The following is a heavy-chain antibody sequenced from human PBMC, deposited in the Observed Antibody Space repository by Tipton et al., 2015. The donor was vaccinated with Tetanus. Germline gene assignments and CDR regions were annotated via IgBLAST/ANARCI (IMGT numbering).Heavy chain of an antibody. J-gene: IGHJ2*01. CDR1: GFTFTRYW. Sequence: QLVQSGAEVKKPGESLKISCKGSGFTFTRYWIGWVHQMPGKGLEWMGIIHPSDSDTRYSPSFQGQVTISADKSLSTVSLQWNSPKASDTAIYFCARRGDRSQYWYFDLWGRGTLVTVSS. CDR2: IHPSDSDT. V-gene: IGHV5-51*07. D-gene: IGHD3-22*01. CDR3: ARRGDRSQYWYFDL.